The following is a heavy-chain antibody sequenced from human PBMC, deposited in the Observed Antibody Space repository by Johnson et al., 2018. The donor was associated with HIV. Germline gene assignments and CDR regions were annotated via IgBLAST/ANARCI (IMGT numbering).Heavy chain of an antibody. CDR1: GFTFSSYA. CDR2: ISYDGSNK. V-gene: IGHV3-30-3*01. D-gene: IGHD7-27*01. Sequence: VQLVESGGGVVQPGRSLRLSCAASGFTFSSYAMHWVRQAPGKGLEWVAVISYDGSNKYYADSVKGRFTISRDNSKNTLYLQMNSLRVEDTAVYYCARIPGRRDVFDIWGQGTMVTVSS. CDR3: ARIPGRRDVFDI. J-gene: IGHJ3*02.